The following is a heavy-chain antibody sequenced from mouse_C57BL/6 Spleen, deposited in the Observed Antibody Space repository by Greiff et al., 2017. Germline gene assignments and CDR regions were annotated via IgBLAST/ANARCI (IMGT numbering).Heavy chain of an antibody. V-gene: IGHV1-39*01. D-gene: IGHD1-1*01. CDR3: ANYYGSSPHYWYFDV. J-gene: IGHJ1*03. CDR1: GYSFTDYN. Sequence: VQLKQSGPELVKPGASVKISCKASGYSFTDYNMNWVKQSNGKSLEWIGVINPNYGTTSYNQKFKGKATLTVDQSSSTAYMQLNSLTSEDSAVYYCANYYGSSPHYWYFDVWGTGTTVTVSS. CDR2: INPNYGTT.